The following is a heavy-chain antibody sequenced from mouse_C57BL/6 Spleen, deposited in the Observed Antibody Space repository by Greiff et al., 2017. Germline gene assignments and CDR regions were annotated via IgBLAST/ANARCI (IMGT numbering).Heavy chain of an antibody. CDR2: IDPEDGDT. D-gene: IGHD1-1*01. CDR1: GFNIKDYY. Sequence: VQLQQSGAELVRPGASVKLSCTASGFNIKDYYMHWVKQRPEQGLEWIGRIDPEDGDTEYAPKFQGKATMTADTSSNTAYLPLSSLTSEDTAVDYCTTYYYGSSYVDYWGQGTTLTVSA. J-gene: IGHJ2*01. CDR3: TTYYYGSSYVDY. V-gene: IGHV14-1*01.